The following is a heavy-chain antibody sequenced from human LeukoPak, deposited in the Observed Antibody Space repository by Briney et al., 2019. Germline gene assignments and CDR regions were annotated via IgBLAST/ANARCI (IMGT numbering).Heavy chain of an antibody. CDR3: TRTAFYYAILTGYSAGAAFDI. CDR2: IRSKAYGGTT. V-gene: IGHV3-49*04. CDR1: GFTFGDYA. J-gene: IGHJ3*02. Sequence: GGSLRLSCTASGFTFGDYAMSWVRQAPGKGLEWVGFIRSKAYGGTTEYAASVKGRFTISRDDSKSIAYLQMNSLKTEDTAVYYCTRTAFYYAILTGYSAGAAFDIWGQGTMVTVSS. D-gene: IGHD3-9*01.